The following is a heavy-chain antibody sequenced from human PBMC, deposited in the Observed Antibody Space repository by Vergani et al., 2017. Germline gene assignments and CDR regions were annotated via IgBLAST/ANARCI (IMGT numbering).Heavy chain of an antibody. V-gene: IGHV3-30-3*01. J-gene: IGHJ6*02. CDR1: GFTFSSYA. CDR2: ISYDGSNK. Sequence: VQLVESGGGLVQPGRSLRLSCAASGFTFSSYAMHWVRQAPGKGLEWVAVISYDGSNKYYADSVKGRFTISRDNSKNTLYLQMNSLRAEDTAVYYCAREPGKWELLAYYYYGMDVWGQGTTVTVSS. D-gene: IGHD1-26*01. CDR3: AREPGKWELLAYYYYGMDV.